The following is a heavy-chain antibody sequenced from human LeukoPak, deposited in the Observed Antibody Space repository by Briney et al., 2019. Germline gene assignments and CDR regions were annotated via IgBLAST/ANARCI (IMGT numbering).Heavy chain of an antibody. CDR2: MNPNSGNT. D-gene: IGHD3-3*01. J-gene: IGHJ6*03. CDR1: GYTFTSYD. Sequence: GASVKVSCKASGYTFTSYDINWVRQATGQGLEWMGWMNPNSGNTGYAQKFQGRVTMTSNTSISTAYMELSSLRSEDTAVYYCARGRNDFWSGYSYYMDVWGKGTTVTVSS. CDR3: ARGRNDFWSGYSYYMDV. V-gene: IGHV1-8*01.